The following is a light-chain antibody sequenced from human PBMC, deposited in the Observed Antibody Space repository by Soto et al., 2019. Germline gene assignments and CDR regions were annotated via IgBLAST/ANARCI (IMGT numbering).Light chain of an antibody. V-gene: IGKV3-20*01. Sequence: EIVLTQSPGTLSLSPGERATISCRASQSVRGSYLAWYQQRPGQAPRLLIYAASNRATGIPDRFKGSESGTDFTLTISRLEPEDFAVYYCQQYGSSLLTFGGGTKVEIK. J-gene: IGKJ4*01. CDR2: AAS. CDR3: QQYGSSLLT. CDR1: QSVRGSY.